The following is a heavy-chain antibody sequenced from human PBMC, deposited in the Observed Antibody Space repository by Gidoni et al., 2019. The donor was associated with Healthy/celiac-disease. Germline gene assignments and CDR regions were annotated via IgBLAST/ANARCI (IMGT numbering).Heavy chain of an antibody. Sequence: QVQLVQSGAEVKKPGASVKVSCKASGYTFPSYAMHWVRQAPGQRLEWMGWINAGNGNTKYSQKFQGRVTITRDTSASTAYMELSSLRSEDTAVYYCARSSGYYFVFDYWGQGTLVTVSS. J-gene: IGHJ4*02. CDR2: INAGNGNT. CDR3: ARSSGYYFVFDY. D-gene: IGHD3-22*01. V-gene: IGHV1-3*01. CDR1: GYTFPSYA.